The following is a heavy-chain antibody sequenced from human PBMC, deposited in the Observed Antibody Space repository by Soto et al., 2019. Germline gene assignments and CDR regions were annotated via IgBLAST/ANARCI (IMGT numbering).Heavy chain of an antibody. J-gene: IGHJ3*02. CDR1: GFTFSSYA. D-gene: IGHD3-22*01. CDR3: AKDRKATMIVVVNGAHAFDI. V-gene: IGHV3-23*01. CDR2: ISGSGGST. Sequence: PGGSLRLSCAASGFTFSSYAMSWVRQAPGKGLEWVSAISGSGGSTYYAGSVKGRFTISRDNSKNTLYLQMNSLRAEDTAVYYCAKDRKATMIVVVNGAHAFDIWGQGTMVTVSS.